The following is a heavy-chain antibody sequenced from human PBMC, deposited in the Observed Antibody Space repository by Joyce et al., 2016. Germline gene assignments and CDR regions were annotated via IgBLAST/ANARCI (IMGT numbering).Heavy chain of an antibody. V-gene: IGHV1-2*04. CDR3: ARPSNGWDGRIYKSMDG. Sequence: QVQLVQSGAEVKKPGASVKVSCKASGYIFTDYFIHWVRQAPGQGLEWMGWSNANSADTHSAQKVQVWVTLTLYTSISTGYMELRRLKSDDTAIYYGARPSNGWDGRIYKSMDGWGQGSTVTV. D-gene: IGHD6-19*01. CDR1: GYIFTDYF. J-gene: IGHJ6*02. CDR2: SNANSADT.